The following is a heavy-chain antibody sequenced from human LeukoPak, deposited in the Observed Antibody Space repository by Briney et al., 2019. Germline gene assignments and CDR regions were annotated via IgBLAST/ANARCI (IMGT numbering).Heavy chain of an antibody. CDR1: GGTFSSYA. V-gene: IGHV1-69*05. Sequence: ASVKVSCKASGGTFSSYAISWVRQAPGQGLEWMGGIIPIFGTANYAQKFQGRVTITTDESTSTAYMELSSLTSEDTAVYYCARVAAYSSSWYPDALDIWGQGTMVTLPS. CDR3: ARVAAYSSSWYPDALDI. D-gene: IGHD6-13*01. CDR2: IIPIFGTA. J-gene: IGHJ3*02.